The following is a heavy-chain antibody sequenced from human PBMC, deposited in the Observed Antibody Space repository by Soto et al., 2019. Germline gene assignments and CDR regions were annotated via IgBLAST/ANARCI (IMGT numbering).Heavy chain of an antibody. J-gene: IGHJ5*02. D-gene: IGHD2-2*01. CDR2: IYHSGST. CDR1: GASIHNGGYF. Sequence: SQILSLTCSVCGASIHNGGYFWSWIRQPPEKGLEWIGYIYHSGSTYYNSSLKSRVTISVDRSKNQFSLKLSSVTAADTAVYYCARVPTPWGQGTLVTVSS. CDR3: ARVPTP. V-gene: IGHV4-30-2*01.